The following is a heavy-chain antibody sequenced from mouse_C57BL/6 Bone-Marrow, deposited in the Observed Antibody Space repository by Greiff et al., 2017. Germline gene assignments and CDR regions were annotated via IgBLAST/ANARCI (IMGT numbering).Heavy chain of an antibody. CDR3: AREGLWLRRGGYYAMDY. CDR2: IDPNSGGT. J-gene: IGHJ4*01. Sequence: QVQLQQPGAELVKPGASVKLSCKASGYTFTSYWMHWVKQRPGRGLEWIGRIDPNSGGTKYNEKFKSKATLTVDNPSSTAYMQLSSLTSEDSAVXYCAREGLWLRRGGYYAMDYWGQGTSVTVSS. V-gene: IGHV1-72*01. CDR1: GYTFTSYW. D-gene: IGHD2-2*01.